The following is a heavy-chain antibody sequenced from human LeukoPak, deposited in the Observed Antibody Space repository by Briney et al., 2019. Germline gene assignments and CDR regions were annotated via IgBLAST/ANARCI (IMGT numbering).Heavy chain of an antibody. V-gene: IGHV4-59*08. J-gene: IGHJ4*02. D-gene: IGHD5-18*01. CDR3: ARQAYTYGPFDY. Sequence: SETLSLTCAVYGGSISNYYWSWIRQPPGKGLEWIGYIYYSGSTNYNPSLKSRVTISVDTSKNQFSLKLSSVTAADTAVYYCARQAYTYGPFDYWGQGTLVTVSS. CDR2: IYYSGST. CDR1: GGSISNYY.